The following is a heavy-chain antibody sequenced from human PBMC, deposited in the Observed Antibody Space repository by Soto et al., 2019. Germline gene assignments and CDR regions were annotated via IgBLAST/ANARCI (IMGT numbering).Heavy chain of an antibody. Sequence: PGGSVRNSGADAECVYSSCARSMVQQAPGKGLEWVSAISGSGGSTYYADSVKGRFTISRDNSKNTLYLQMNSLRAEDTAVYYCAKGGRFLEWLLSGGEAFDIWGQGTMVTVSS. CDR1: ECVYSSCA. D-gene: IGHD3-3*01. CDR3: AKGGRFLEWLLSGGEAFDI. CDR2: ISGSGGST. V-gene: IGHV3-23*01. J-gene: IGHJ3*02.